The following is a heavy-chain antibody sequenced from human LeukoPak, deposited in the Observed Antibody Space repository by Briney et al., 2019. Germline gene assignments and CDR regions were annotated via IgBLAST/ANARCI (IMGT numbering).Heavy chain of an antibody. Sequence: GGSLRLSCAASGFTFSSYSMNWVRQAPGKGLEWVSYISSSSSTIYYADSVKGRFTISRDNAKNSLYLQMNSLRAEDTAVYYCARDPSFWNDDVGWFDPWGQGTLVTVSS. CDR2: ISSSSSTI. CDR1: GFTFSSYS. D-gene: IGHD1-1*01. V-gene: IGHV3-48*01. J-gene: IGHJ5*02. CDR3: ARDPSFWNDDVGWFDP.